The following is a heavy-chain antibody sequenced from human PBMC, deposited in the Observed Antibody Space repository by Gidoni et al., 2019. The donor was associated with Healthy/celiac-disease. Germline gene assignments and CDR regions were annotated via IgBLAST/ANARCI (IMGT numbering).Heavy chain of an antibody. CDR3: ARDRLQTLGFDY. CDR2: IYSGGST. Sequence: EVQLVESGGGLVQPGGSLRLSCAASGFTVSSHYMSWVRQAPGKGLEWVSVIYSGGSTYYADSVKGRFTISRDNSKNTLYLQMNSLRAEDTAVYYCARDRLQTLGFDYWGQGTLVTVSS. V-gene: IGHV3-66*02. J-gene: IGHJ4*02. D-gene: IGHD1-1*01. CDR1: GFTVSSHY.